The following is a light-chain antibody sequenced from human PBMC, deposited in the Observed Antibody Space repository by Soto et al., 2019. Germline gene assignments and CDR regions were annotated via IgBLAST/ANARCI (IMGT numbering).Light chain of an antibody. CDR1: QGISSY. Sequence: DIQLTQSPSSLSASVGDRVTLTCRASQGISSYLAWYQQKPGKAPKLLIYAASTLQSGVPSRFSGSGSGTDCTLTISSLQPEDFATYYCQQLNSYPQTFGQGTKVDIK. CDR2: AAS. J-gene: IGKJ1*01. V-gene: IGKV1-9*01. CDR3: QQLNSYPQT.